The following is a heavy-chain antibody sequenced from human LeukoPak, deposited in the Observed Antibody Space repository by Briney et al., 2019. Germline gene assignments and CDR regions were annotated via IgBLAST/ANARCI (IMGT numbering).Heavy chain of an antibody. J-gene: IGHJ6*02. CDR3: ARQKWEQQGRDYYFNGLDV. V-gene: IGHV4-4*02. CDR1: IGSISSSKW. CDR2: IYLYGTT. D-gene: IGHD1/OR15-1a*01. Sequence: PSETLSLTCSVSIGSISSSKWWSWVRQSPVKGLEWIGEIYLYGTTNYNPSFTSRVTMSVDRSRNQFSLKLTSVTAADTAVYYCARQKWEQQGRDYYFNGLDVWGPGATVIVSS.